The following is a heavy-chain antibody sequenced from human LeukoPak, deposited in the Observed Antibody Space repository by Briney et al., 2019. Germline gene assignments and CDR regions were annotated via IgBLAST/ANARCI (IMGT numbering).Heavy chain of an antibody. V-gene: IGHV3-66*01. Sequence: GGSLRLSCAASGFTVSSNYMSWVRQAPGKGLEWVSVIYSGGSTYYADSVKGRFTISRDNSKNTLYLQMNSLRAEDAAVYYCARVGDVDTAMVDYWGQGTLVTVSS. D-gene: IGHD5-18*01. J-gene: IGHJ4*02. CDR1: GFTVSSNY. CDR2: IYSGGST. CDR3: ARVGDVDTAMVDY.